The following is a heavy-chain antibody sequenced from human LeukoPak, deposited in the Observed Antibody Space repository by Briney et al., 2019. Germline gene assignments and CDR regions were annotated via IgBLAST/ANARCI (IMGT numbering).Heavy chain of an antibody. Sequence: SETLSLTCTVSGGSISSSSYYWGWIRQPPGKGLEWIGYIYYSGSTNYNPSLKSRVTISVDTSKNQFSLKLSSVTAADTAVYYCARCPLYDIFTGYCDYWGQGTLVTVSS. CDR3: ARCPLYDIFTGYCDY. CDR2: IYYSGST. V-gene: IGHV4-61*05. CDR1: GGSISSSSYY. D-gene: IGHD3-9*01. J-gene: IGHJ4*02.